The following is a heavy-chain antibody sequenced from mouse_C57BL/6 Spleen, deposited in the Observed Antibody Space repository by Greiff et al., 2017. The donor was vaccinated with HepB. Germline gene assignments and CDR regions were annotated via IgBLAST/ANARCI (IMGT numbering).Heavy chain of an antibody. CDR3: ARLGYDYGPFDY. CDR1: GYTFTSYW. V-gene: IGHV1-59*01. D-gene: IGHD2-4*01. J-gene: IGHJ2*01. CDR2: IDPSDSYT. Sequence: VQLQQPGAELVRPGTSVKLSCKASGYTFTSYWMHWVKQRPGQGLEWIGVIDPSDSYTNYNQKFKGKATLTVDTSSSTAYMQLSSLTSEDAAVYYCARLGYDYGPFDYWGQGTTLTVSS.